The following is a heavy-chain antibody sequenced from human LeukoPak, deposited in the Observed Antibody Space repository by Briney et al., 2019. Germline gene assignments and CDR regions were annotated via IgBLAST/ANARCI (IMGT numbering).Heavy chain of an antibody. CDR1: GFTFSSYE. Sequence: GGSLRLSCAASGFTFSSYEMNWVRQAPGKGLEWVSYISSSGSTIYYADSVKRRFTISRDNAKNSLYLQMSSLRAEDTAVYYCARAGSYSYGVLFDYWGQGTLVTVSS. J-gene: IGHJ4*02. V-gene: IGHV3-48*03. D-gene: IGHD5-18*01. CDR3: ARAGSYSYGVLFDY. CDR2: ISSSGSTI.